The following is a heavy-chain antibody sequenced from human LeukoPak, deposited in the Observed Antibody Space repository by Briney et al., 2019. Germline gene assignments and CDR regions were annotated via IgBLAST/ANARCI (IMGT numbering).Heavy chain of an antibody. CDR1: GGTFSSYA. J-gene: IGHJ4*02. CDR3: ARVSYSSSWYQKPTFFDY. D-gene: IGHD6-13*01. Sequence: GASVKVSCKASGGTFSSYAISWVRQATGQGLEWMGWMNPNSGNTGYAQKFQGRVTMTRNTSISTAYMELSSLRSEDTAVYYCARVSYSSSWYQKPTFFDYWGQGTLVTVSS. CDR2: MNPNSGNT. V-gene: IGHV1-8*02.